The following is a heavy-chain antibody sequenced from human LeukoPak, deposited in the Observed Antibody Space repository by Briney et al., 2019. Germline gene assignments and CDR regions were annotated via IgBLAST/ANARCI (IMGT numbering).Heavy chain of an antibody. CDR1: GVSFIAYW. D-gene: IGHD6-13*01. J-gene: IGHJ4*02. V-gene: IGHV3-7*03. CDR2: IKVDGTEK. CDR3: AKVDSSSWYYFDY. Sequence: GGSLILSCAASGVSFIAYWVSWVRQPPGKGLEGLANIKVDGTEKYYVDSVKGRFTISGDNAKNSLSLQMSGLRAEDTAVYYCAKVDSSSWYYFDYWGQGTLVTVSS.